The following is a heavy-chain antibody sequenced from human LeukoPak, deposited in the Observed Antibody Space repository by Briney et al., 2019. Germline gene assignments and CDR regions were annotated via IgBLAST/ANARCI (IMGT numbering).Heavy chain of an antibody. CDR2: ISAYNGNT. J-gene: IGHJ4*02. V-gene: IGHV1-18*01. CDR1: GYTFTSYG. D-gene: IGHD6-19*01. Sequence: ASVKVSCKASGYTFTSYGISWVRQAPGQVLEWMGWISAYNGNTNYAQKLQGRVTMTTDTSTSTAYMELRSLRSDDTAVYYCAREIPSVAGAYYFDYWGQGTLVTVSS. CDR3: AREIPSVAGAYYFDY.